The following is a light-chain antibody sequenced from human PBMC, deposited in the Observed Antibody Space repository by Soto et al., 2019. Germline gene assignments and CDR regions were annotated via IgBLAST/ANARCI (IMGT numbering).Light chain of an antibody. V-gene: IGLV2-14*01. CDR3: SSYTSGSTLVV. Sequence: QSALTQPASVSGSPGQSITISCTGSSSDVGGYNYVSWYQQHPGKVPKLVIYEVTNRPSGVSFRFSGSKSGNTASLTISGLQAEDEADYYCSSYTSGSTLVVFGTGTKVIVL. CDR2: EVT. CDR1: SSDVGGYNY. J-gene: IGLJ1*01.